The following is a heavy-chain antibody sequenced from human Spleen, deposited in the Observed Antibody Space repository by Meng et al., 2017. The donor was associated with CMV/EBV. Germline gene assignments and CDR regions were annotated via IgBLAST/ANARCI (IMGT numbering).Heavy chain of an antibody. V-gene: IGHV1-69*05. CDR3: ASYYYDSSGYYFPHNWFDP. CDR2: IIPIFGTA. CDR1: GGTFSSYA. D-gene: IGHD3-22*01. Sequence: SVKVACKASGGTFSSYAFSWVRQAPGKGLEWMGGIIPIFGTANYAQKFQGRVTITTDESTGTAYMELSSLRSEDTAVYYCASYYYDSSGYYFPHNWFDPWGQGTLVTVSS. J-gene: IGHJ5*02.